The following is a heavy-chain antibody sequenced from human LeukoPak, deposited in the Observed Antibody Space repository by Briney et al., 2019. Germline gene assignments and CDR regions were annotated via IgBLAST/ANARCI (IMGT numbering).Heavy chain of an antibody. Sequence: SETLSLTCTVSGGSISSYYWSWIRQPPGKGLEWIGYIYHSGSTYYNPSLKSRVTISVDRSKNQFSLKLSSVTAADTAVYYCARRDYYGSGDYFDYWGQGTLVTVSS. J-gene: IGHJ4*02. CDR1: GGSISSYY. CDR3: ARRDYYGSGDYFDY. V-gene: IGHV4-59*12. D-gene: IGHD3-10*01. CDR2: IYHSGST.